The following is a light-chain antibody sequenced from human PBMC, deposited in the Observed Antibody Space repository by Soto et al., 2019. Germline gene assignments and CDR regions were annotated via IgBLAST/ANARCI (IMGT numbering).Light chain of an antibody. J-gene: IGKJ4*01. CDR3: QQYGNRPLT. CDR2: ATS. CDR1: QSVGNN. Sequence: EIVVTQSPATLSVSPGERATLSCRASQSVGNNFAWYQQKPGQAPRLLIFATSTRSTGVPARFSGSGSGTEFTLTISSLQSEDFVVYYCQQYGNRPLTFGGGAKVAIE. V-gene: IGKV3-15*01.